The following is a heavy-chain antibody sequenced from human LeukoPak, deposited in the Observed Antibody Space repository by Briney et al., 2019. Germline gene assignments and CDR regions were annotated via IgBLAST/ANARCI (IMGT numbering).Heavy chain of an antibody. CDR3: ARHVRHCSGGSCYYYYYYMDV. V-gene: IGHV4-4*09. CDR1: GGSISSYY. Sequence: SETLCLTCTVSGGSISSYYWSWIRQPPGKGLEWIGYIYTSGSTNYKPSLKSRVTISVDTSKNQFSLKLSSVTAADTAVYYCARHVRHCSGGSCYYYYYYMDVWGKGTTVTVSS. J-gene: IGHJ6*03. CDR2: IYTSGST. D-gene: IGHD2-15*01.